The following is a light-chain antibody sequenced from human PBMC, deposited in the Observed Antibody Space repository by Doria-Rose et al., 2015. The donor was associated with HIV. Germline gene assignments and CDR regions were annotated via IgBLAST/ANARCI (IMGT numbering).Light chain of an antibody. Sequence: SLSASIGDRVTHTCRASQSVSTYLNWFQQEPGKAPKLLIYAASRLQSGVPSRFSGSGSGTDFTLTISGLQPGDFATYYCQQTYSSPPWTFGQGTKVEMK. CDR1: QSVSTY. CDR3: QQTYSSPPWT. J-gene: IGKJ1*01. V-gene: IGKV1-39*01. CDR2: AAS.